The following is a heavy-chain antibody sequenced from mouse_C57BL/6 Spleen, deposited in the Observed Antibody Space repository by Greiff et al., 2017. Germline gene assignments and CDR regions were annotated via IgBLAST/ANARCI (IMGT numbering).Heavy chain of an antibody. D-gene: IGHD2-1*01. Sequence: VQLQQSGAELVRPGSSVKLSCKASGYTFTSYWMHWVKQRPIQGLEWIGNIDPSDSETHYNQKFKDKATLTVDKSSSTAYMQLSSLTSEDSAVYYCATYGNYLAWFAYWGQGTLVTVSA. CDR1: GYTFTSYW. J-gene: IGHJ3*01. CDR2: IDPSDSET. V-gene: IGHV1-52*01. CDR3: ATYGNYLAWFAY.